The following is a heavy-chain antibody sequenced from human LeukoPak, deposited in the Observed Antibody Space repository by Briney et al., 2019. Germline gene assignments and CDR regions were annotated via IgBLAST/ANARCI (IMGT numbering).Heavy chain of an antibody. CDR3: AFSAGRDLGYCSGGSCPFDY. V-gene: IGHV1-2*06. CDR1: GYTFTGYY. Sequence: ASVKVSCRASGYTFTGYYMHWVRQAPGQGLEWMGRINPNSGGTNYAQKFQGGVTITRDTSLSTAYMELRRLRSDDTAVYYCAFSAGRDLGYCSGGSCPFDYWGQGTLVTVSS. CDR2: INPNSGGT. J-gene: IGHJ4*02. D-gene: IGHD2-15*01.